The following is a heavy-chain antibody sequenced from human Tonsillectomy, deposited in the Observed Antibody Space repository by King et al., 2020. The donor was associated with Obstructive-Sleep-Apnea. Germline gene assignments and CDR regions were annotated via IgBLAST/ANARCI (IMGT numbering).Heavy chain of an antibody. CDR3: ALGYSYAHDAFDI. CDR2: FSSSSSYI. CDR1: GFTFSSYS. Sequence: VQLVESGGGLVKPGGSLRLSWAASGFTFSSYSMNWVRQAPVKGLEWVSSFSSSSSYIYYADSVKGRFTISRDNAKNSLYLQMNSLRAEDTAVYYCALGYSYAHDAFDIWGQGTMVTVSS. J-gene: IGHJ3*02. D-gene: IGHD5-18*01. V-gene: IGHV3-21*01.